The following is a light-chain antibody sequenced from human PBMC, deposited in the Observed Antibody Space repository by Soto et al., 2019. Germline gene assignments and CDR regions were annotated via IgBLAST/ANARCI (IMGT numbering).Light chain of an antibody. V-gene: IGKV3-20*01. CDR2: SAS. Sequence: LTHCPCTLYLPPGYGPTLSCRASQSVSSTYLAWYQQKPVQSPRLLVYSASSRATGIPDRFSDSRSGTDFTLTISRLEPEDFAVYYCQQYSSSHQLTFNLGTKVDIK. J-gene: IGKJ4*01. CDR1: QSVSSTY. CDR3: QQYSSSHQLT.